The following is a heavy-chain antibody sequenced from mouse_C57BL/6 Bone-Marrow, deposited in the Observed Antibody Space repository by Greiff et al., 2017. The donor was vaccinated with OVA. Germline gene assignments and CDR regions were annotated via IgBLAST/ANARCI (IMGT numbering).Heavy chain of an antibody. Sequence: VQLQQSGTVLGRPGASVKMSCKTSGYTFTSYWMHWVKQRPGQGLEWIGAIYPGNSDTSYNQKFKGKAKLTAVTSASTAYMELSSLTNEDSAVYYCTRGIYGNYFDYWGQGTTLTVSS. J-gene: IGHJ2*01. CDR1: GYTFTSYW. CDR2: IYPGNSDT. D-gene: IGHD2-1*01. CDR3: TRGIYGNYFDY. V-gene: IGHV1-5*01.